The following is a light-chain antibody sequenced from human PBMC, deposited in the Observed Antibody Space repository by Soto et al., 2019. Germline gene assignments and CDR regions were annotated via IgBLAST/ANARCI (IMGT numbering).Light chain of an antibody. J-gene: IGLJ2*01. Sequence: QPVLTQSPSASASLGASVKLTCTLSSGHSNYAIAWHQQQSEKGPRYLMKLNSDGSHSKGDGIPDRFSGSSSGAERYLTISSLQSEDEADYYCQTWCSGIVVFGGGTQLTVL. V-gene: IGLV4-69*01. CDR2: LNSDGSH. CDR3: QTWCSGIVV. CDR1: SGHSNYA.